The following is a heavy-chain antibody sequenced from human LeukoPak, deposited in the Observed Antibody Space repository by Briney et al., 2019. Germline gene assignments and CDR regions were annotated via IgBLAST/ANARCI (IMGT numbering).Heavy chain of an antibody. CDR3: ARGFGVGYFDY. Sequence: SETLSLTCTVSGGSISSGDYYWSWLRQPPGKGLEWIGYIYYSGSTYYNPSLKSRVIISVDTSKNQFSLKLSSVTAADTAVYYCARGFGVGYFDYWGQGTLVTVSS. J-gene: IGHJ4*02. V-gene: IGHV4-30-4*01. CDR1: GGSISSGDYY. D-gene: IGHD3-3*01. CDR2: IYYSGST.